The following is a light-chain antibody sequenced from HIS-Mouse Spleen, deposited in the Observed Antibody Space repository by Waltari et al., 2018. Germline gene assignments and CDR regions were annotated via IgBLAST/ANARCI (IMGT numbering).Light chain of an antibody. CDR1: NIGSKS. CDR2: DDS. CDR3: QVWDSSSDHVV. V-gene: IGLV3-21*03. J-gene: IGLJ2*01. Sequence: SYVLTQPPSVSVAPGKTARITCGGNNIGSKSVHWYQQKPGQAPVLVVYDDSDRPSGSPARFSGSNSGNTATLTSSRVEAGDEADYYCQVWDSSSDHVVFGGGTKLTVL.